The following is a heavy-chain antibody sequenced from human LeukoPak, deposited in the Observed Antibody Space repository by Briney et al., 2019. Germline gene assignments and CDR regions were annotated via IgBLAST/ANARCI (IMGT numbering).Heavy chain of an antibody. D-gene: IGHD3-3*01. J-gene: IGHJ4*02. CDR2: IKQDGSEK. V-gene: IGHV3-7*01. Sequence: GGSLRLSCAASGFTFSSYWMSWVRQAPGNGLEWVANIKQDGSEKYYVDSVKGRFTISRDNAKNSLYLQMNSLRAEDTAVYYCARDEFYDFWSGYYFDYWGQGTLVTVSS. CDR1: GFTFSSYW. CDR3: ARDEFYDFWSGYYFDY.